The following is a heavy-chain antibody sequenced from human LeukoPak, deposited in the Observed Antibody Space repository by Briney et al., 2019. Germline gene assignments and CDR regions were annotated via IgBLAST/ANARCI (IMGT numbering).Heavy chain of an antibody. CDR2: VRSDGSDK. V-gene: IGHV3-30*02. J-gene: IGHJ4*02. Sequence: GGSLRLSCGASGFTFTYYGMHWVRQAPGKGLEWVTFVRSDGSDKYYADSVKGRFTFSRDNSKNTVYLQMNSLRREDTAVYYCVRDRDWAFDYWGQGSLVTVSS. CDR3: VRDRDWAFDY. CDR1: GFTFTYYG. D-gene: IGHD2-21*02.